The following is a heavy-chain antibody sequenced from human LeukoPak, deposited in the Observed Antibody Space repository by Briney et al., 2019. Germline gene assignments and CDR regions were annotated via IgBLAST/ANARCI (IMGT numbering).Heavy chain of an antibody. CDR2: IYHSGST. D-gene: IGHD6-13*01. J-gene: IGHJ5*02. V-gene: IGHV4-38-2*02. CDR3: ARHLRYSSSWYPGGGFDP. CDR1: GYSISSGYY. Sequence: SETLSLTCTVSGYSISSGYYWGWIRQPPGKGLEWIGSIYHSGSTYYNPSLKSRVTISVDTSKNQFSLKLSSVTAADTAVYYCARHLRYSSSWYPGGGFDPWGQGTLVTVSS.